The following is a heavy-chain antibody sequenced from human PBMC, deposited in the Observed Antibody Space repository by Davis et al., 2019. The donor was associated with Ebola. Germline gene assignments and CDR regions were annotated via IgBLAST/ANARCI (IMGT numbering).Heavy chain of an antibody. CDR3: ARASFGYNSGWYADY. Sequence: ASVKVSCKASGYPFTSYAIHWVRQAPGQRLEWMGWVHGGNGNTKYSQRFQGRVTITTDTSASTVYLDLTSLRSDDTAVFYCARASFGYNSGWYADYWGPGSLVTVSS. J-gene: IGHJ4*02. CDR1: GYPFTSYA. D-gene: IGHD6-19*01. CDR2: VHGGNGNT. V-gene: IGHV1-3*01.